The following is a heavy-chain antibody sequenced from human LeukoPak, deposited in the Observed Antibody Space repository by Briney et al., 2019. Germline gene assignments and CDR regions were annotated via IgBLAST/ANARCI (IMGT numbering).Heavy chain of an antibody. CDR2: ASGST. Sequence: SETLSLTCTVSGGYTSTYYWSWIRQPAGKGLEWIGHASGSTNYNPSLKSRVTISVDTSKNQFSLKLSSVTASDTAVYYCARVGTRRSSSSVDYWGQGTLVTVSS. D-gene: IGHD6-6*01. CDR3: ARVGTRRSSSSVDY. V-gene: IGHV4-4*07. CDR1: GGYTSTYY. J-gene: IGHJ4*02.